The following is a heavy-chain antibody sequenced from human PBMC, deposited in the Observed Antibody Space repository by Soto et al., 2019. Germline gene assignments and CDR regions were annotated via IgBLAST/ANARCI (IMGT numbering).Heavy chain of an antibody. Sequence: GGSLRLSCAASGFNFSDYYMSWIRQAPGKGLEWVSYITSSNSAIYYAVSVEGRFTISRDNAKNALYLQMNSLRAEDTAVYYCARRIATAGAHAFDIWGQGTMVTVSS. V-gene: IGHV3-11*01. CDR3: ARRIATAGAHAFDI. CDR1: GFNFSDYY. J-gene: IGHJ3*02. D-gene: IGHD6-13*01. CDR2: ITSSNSAI.